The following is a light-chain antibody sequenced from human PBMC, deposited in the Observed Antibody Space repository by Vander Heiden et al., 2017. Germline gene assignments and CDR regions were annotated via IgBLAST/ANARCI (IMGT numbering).Light chain of an antibody. V-gene: IGKV1-39*01. J-gene: IGKJ4*01. CDR2: AAS. Sequence: DIQMTQSPSSLSASVGDRVTITCRASQSISSYLNWYQQKPGNAPKLLIYAASSLQSGVPSRFSGSGSGTDFTLTISSLQPEDFATYYCQQSYSTPLAFGGETKVEIK. CDR1: QSISSY. CDR3: QQSYSTPLA.